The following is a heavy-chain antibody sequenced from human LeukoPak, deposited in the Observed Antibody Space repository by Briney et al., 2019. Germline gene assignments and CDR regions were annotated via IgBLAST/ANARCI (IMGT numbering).Heavy chain of an antibody. Sequence: PGGSLRLSCAASGFTFSSYSMNWVRQAPGKGLEWVAVISYDGSNKYYADSVKGRFTISRDNSKNTLYLQMNSLRAEDTAVYYCARGRKQWLERDYWGQGTLVTVSS. D-gene: IGHD6-19*01. CDR3: ARGRKQWLERDY. CDR2: ISYDGSNK. CDR1: GFTFSSYS. J-gene: IGHJ4*02. V-gene: IGHV3-30*03.